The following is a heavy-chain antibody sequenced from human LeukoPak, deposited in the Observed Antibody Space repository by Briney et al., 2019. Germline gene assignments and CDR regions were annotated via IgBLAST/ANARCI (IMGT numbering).Heavy chain of an antibody. J-gene: IGHJ4*02. Sequence: GGSLRLSCAASRFTFSSYTMNWVRQAPGKGLEWVSSISHNSSYIYYADSVKGRFTISRDNAKKTLFLQMNSLRAEDTAIYYCARDVGYCSGASCYYFGYWGQGTLVTVSS. CDR2: ISHNSSYI. V-gene: IGHV3-21*01. CDR3: ARDVGYCSGASCYYFGY. D-gene: IGHD2-15*01. CDR1: RFTFSSYT.